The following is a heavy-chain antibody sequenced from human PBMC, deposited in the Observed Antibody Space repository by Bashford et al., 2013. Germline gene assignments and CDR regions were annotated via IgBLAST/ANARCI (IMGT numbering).Heavy chain of an antibody. J-gene: IGHJ4*02. Sequence: ASVKVSCKASGYTFTDYYMYWMRQAPGQGLEWMGIINPGGGSPIYAETFQDRVTMTTDTSTSTVYMELSSLRSEDTAVYYCARSLYNWNYVSYWGQGTLVTVSS. D-gene: IGHD1-7*01. V-gene: IGHV1-46*01. CDR2: INPGGGSP. CDR1: GYTFTDYY. CDR3: ARSLYNWNYVSY.